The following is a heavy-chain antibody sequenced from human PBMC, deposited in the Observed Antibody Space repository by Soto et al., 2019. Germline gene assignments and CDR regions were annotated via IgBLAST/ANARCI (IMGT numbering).Heavy chain of an antibody. Sequence: EVQLVESGGGLVKPGGSLRLSCAASDLAFSNTWMNWVRQAPGKGLEWVGRIKSKIDGGAIDYAAPVKGRFTISRDDSESTLFLQMNSLQTEDTALYYCATVGSITTAVTPFDYWGQGTLVTVSS. CDR3: ATVGSITTAVTPFDY. V-gene: IGHV3-15*07. CDR2: IKSKIDGGAI. J-gene: IGHJ4*02. D-gene: IGHD3-3*01. CDR1: DLAFSNTW.